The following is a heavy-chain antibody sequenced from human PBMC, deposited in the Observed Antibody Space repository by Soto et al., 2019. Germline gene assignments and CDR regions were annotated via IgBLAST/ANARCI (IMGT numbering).Heavy chain of an antibody. Sequence: SETLSLTCAVSGGSISSSNWWSWVRQPPGKGLEWIGEIYHSGSTNYNPSLKSRVTISVDKSKNQFSLKLRSVTAADTAGYYCAGDGLSPGGEYWGRGTLVAVSS. CDR1: GGSISSSNW. CDR2: IYHSGST. V-gene: IGHV4-4*02. J-gene: IGHJ4*02. CDR3: AGDGLSPGGEY. D-gene: IGHD3-16*01.